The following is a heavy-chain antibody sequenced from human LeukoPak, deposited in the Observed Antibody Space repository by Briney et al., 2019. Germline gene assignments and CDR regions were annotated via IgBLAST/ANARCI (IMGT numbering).Heavy chain of an antibody. CDR3: ARGATAMVTGVFDY. Sequence: SETLSLTCAVYGGSFSGYYWSWIRQPPGKGLEWIGEINHSGSTNYNPSLKSRVTISVATSKNQFSLKLSSVTAADTAVYYCARGATAMVTGVFDYWGQGTLVTVPS. D-gene: IGHD5-18*01. CDR1: GGSFSGYY. V-gene: IGHV4-34*01. J-gene: IGHJ4*02. CDR2: INHSGST.